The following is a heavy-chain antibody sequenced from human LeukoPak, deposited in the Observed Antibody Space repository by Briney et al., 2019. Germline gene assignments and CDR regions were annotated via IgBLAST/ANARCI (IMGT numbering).Heavy chain of an antibody. V-gene: IGHV3-33*08. Sequence: PGRSLRLSCAASGFSFSSFAMHWVRQAPGKGLEWVAVIWYDGGNKYYADSVKGRFTISRDNSKNTLYLQMNSLRAEDTAVYYCARDPYDSSGYYYFDYWGQGTLVTVSS. CDR3: ARDPYDSSGYYYFDY. CDR2: IWYDGGNK. CDR1: GFSFSSFA. J-gene: IGHJ4*02. D-gene: IGHD3-22*01.